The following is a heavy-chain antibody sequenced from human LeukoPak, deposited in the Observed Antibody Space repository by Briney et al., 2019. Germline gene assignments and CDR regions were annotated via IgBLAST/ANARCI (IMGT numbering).Heavy chain of an antibody. J-gene: IGHJ5*02. CDR3: ARRWQQLVRAGSVWFDP. CDR1: GGSFSGYY. Sequence: SETLSLTCAVYGGSFSGYYWSWIRQPPGKGLEWIGEINHSGSTNYNPSLKSRVTISVDTSKNQFSLKLSSVTAADTAVYYCARRWQQLVRAGSVWFDPWGQGALVTVSS. CDR2: INHSGST. V-gene: IGHV4-34*01. D-gene: IGHD6-13*01.